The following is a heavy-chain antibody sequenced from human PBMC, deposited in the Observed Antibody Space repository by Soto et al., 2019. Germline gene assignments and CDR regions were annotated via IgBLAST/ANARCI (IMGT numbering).Heavy chain of an antibody. Sequence: SETLSLTCTVSDDSISSGDYYLTWIRQPPGKGLEWIGYIFHSGRTDYNPSLTSRVTISVDTSKNIFSLRVNSVTAADTAVYYCARGNYSDYRSSFDFWGQGALVTVSS. CDR1: DDSISSGDYY. CDR2: IFHSGRT. V-gene: IGHV4-30-4*01. J-gene: IGHJ4*02. CDR3: ARGNYSDYRSSFDF. D-gene: IGHD4-17*01.